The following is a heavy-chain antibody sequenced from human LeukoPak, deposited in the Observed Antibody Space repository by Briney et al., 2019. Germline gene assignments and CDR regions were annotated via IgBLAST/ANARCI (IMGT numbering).Heavy chain of an antibody. D-gene: IGHD3-3*01. CDR1: GGSISSHY. V-gene: IGHV4-59*11. J-gene: IGHJ4*02. Sequence: PSETLSLTCTVPGGSISSHYWSWIRQPPGKGLEWIGYIYYSGSTNYNPSLKSRVTISVDTSKNQFSLKLSSVTAADTAVYYCATYDFWSGYYTGSWGQRTLVTVSS. CDR3: ATYDFWSGYYTGS. CDR2: IYYSGST.